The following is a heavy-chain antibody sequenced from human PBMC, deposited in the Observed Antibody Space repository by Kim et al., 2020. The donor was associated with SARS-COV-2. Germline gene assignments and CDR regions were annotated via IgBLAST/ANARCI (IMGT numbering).Heavy chain of an antibody. J-gene: IGHJ4*02. CDR1: GFTFSSYA. Sequence: GGSLRLSCAASGFTFSSYAMSWVRQAPGKGLEWVSAISGSGGSTYYADSVKGRFTISRDNSKNTLYLQMNSLRAEDTAVYYCAKGPLLIYYGSGIDYWGQGTLVTVSS. V-gene: IGHV3-23*01. CDR3: AKGPLLIYYGSGIDY. D-gene: IGHD3-10*01. CDR2: ISGSGGST.